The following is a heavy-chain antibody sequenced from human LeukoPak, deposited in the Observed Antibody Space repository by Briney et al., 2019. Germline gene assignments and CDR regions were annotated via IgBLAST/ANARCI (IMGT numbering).Heavy chain of an antibody. D-gene: IGHD6-13*01. CDR1: GGSISSYY. CDR3: ARTIAAAGDEYFDY. Sequence: SETLSLTCTVSGGSISSYYWSWIRQPPGKGLEWIGYIYYSGSTNYNPSLKSRVTISVDTSKNQFSLKLSSVTAADTAVYYCARTIAAAGDEYFDYWGQGTLVTVPS. J-gene: IGHJ4*02. CDR2: IYYSGST. V-gene: IGHV4-59*08.